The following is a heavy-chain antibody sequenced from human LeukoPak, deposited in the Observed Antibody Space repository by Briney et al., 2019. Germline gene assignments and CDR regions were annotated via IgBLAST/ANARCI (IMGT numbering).Heavy chain of an antibody. J-gene: IGHJ3*02. Sequence: ASVKVSCKASEYTFTGYYMQWVRQAPEQGLEWMGWINPNSGGTNYAQKFQGRVTITTDESTSTAYMELSSLRSEDTAVYYCARSVGLPREPIGYCSSTRPCPHAFDIWGQGTMVTVSS. V-gene: IGHV1-2*02. CDR1: EYTFTGYY. CDR2: INPNSGGT. CDR3: ARSVGLPREPIGYCSSTRPCPHAFDI. D-gene: IGHD2-2*03.